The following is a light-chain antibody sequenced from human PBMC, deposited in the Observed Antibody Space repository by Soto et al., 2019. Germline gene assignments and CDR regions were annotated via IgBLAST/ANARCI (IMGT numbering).Light chain of an antibody. CDR2: GAS. Sequence: EIVMTQSPATLSVSPGERATLSCRASQSVSSNLAWYQQIPGQPPRLLIYGASSRATDIPGMFSGSGSGTEFTLTISRLQSEYFAVYHCQQYNDWPKTFGHGTKVDIK. CDR1: QSVSSN. J-gene: IGKJ1*01. CDR3: QQYNDWPKT. V-gene: IGKV3-15*01.